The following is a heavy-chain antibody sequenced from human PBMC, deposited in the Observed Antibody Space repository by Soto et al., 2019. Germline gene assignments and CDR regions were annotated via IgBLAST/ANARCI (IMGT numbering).Heavy chain of an antibody. CDR3: ARARGAVTTLVDY. CDR2: ISSSSSYI. CDR1: GFTFSSYS. V-gene: IGHV3-21*01. Sequence: EVQLVESGGGLVKPGGSLRLSCAASGFTFSSYSMNWVRQAPGKGLEWVSSISSSSSYIYYADSLKGRFTISRDNAKNSLYLQMNSLRAEDTAVYYCARARGAVTTLVDYWGQGTLVTVSS. D-gene: IGHD4-17*01. J-gene: IGHJ4*02.